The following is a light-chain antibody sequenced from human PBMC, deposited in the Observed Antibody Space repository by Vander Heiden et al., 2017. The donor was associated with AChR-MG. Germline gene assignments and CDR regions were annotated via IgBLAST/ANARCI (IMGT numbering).Light chain of an antibody. Sequence: DIQMTQSPSTLSASVGDRVTITCRASQSISSWLAWYQQKPGKAPKLLIYKASNLESGVPSRFSGSGSGTEFTLTISSLQPDDFATYYCQQERSYFRTFGQGTKVEIK. V-gene: IGKV1-5*03. CDR3: QQERSYFRT. CDR1: QSISSW. CDR2: KAS. J-gene: IGKJ1*01.